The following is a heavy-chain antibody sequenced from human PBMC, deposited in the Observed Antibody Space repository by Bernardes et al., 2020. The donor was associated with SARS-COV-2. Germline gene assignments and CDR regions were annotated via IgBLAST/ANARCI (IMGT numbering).Heavy chain of an antibody. CDR3: AKGSGYGSNWDLDY. V-gene: IGHV3-23*01. J-gene: IGHJ4*02. Sequence: GGSLRLSCAASGFTFSSYAMTWVRQAPGKGLEWVSAMSGSGDRTYYAESVKGRFTISRDNSKNTLYLQMNSLRAEDTAVYYCAKGSGYGSNWDLDYWGQGILVTVSS. D-gene: IGHD6-13*01. CDR1: GFTFSSYA. CDR2: MSGSGDRT.